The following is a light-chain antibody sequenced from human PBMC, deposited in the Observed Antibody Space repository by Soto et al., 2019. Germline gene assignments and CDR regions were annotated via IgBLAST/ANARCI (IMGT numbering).Light chain of an antibody. Sequence: EIVMPQYPATLSVSPGERATLSCRASQRVSRKLAWYQQKPGQAPRLLIYDTSTRATGIPARFSGSGSGTESTLTISSLQSADSAVYYCQQYSNWPPFTFGQGTRLEIK. CDR3: QQYSNWPPFT. CDR1: QRVSRK. J-gene: IGKJ5*01. V-gene: IGKV3-15*01. CDR2: DTS.